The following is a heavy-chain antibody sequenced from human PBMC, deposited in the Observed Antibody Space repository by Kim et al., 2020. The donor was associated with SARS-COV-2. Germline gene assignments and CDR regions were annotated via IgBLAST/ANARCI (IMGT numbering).Heavy chain of an antibody. CDR3: ARDNTHPTPRSSSWSYNWFDA. V-gene: IGHV4-34*01. Sequence: SETPSLTCAVYGGYFSGYYWSWIRQPPGKGLEWIGEINHSGSTNYNPSLKSRVTISVDTSKNQFSLKLSSVTAADTAVYYCARDNTHPTPRSSSWSYNWFDAWGQGTLVTVSS. CDR1: GGYFSGYY. J-gene: IGHJ5*02. D-gene: IGHD6-13*01. CDR2: INHSGST.